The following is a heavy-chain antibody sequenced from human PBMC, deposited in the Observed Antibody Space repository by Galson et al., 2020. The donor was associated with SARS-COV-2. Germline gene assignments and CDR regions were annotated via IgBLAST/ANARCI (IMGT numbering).Heavy chain of an antibody. Sequence: AGGSLRLSCAASGFTFSSYGMHWVRQAPGKGLEWVAVISYDGSNKYYADSVKGRFTISRDNSKNTLYLQMNSLRAEDTAVYYCARDRGWYEFDYWGQGTLVTGSS. CDR3: ARDRGWYEFDY. J-gene: IGHJ4*02. D-gene: IGHD6-19*01. CDR2: ISYDGSNK. CDR1: GFTFSSYG. V-gene: IGHV3-30*03.